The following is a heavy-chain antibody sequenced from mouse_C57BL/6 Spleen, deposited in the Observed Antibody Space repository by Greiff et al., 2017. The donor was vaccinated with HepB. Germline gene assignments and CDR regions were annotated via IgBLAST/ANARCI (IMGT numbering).Heavy chain of an antibody. CDR2: INPNNGGT. CDR3: ATYPYDSYFDY. CDR1: GYTFTDYY. J-gene: IGHJ2*01. D-gene: IGHD2-4*01. V-gene: IGHV1-26*01. Sequence: VQLKQSGPELVKPGASVKISCKASGYTFTDYYMNWVKQSHGKSLEWIGDINPNNGGTSYNQKFKGKATLTVDKSSSTAYMELRSLTSEDSAVYYCATYPYDSYFDYWGQGTTLTVSS.